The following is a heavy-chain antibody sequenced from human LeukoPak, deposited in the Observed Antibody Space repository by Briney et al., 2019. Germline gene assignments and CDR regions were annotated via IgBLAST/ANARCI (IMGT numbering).Heavy chain of an antibody. CDR1: GFTFNSYT. V-gene: IGHV3-48*02. CDR2: ISGGSPTI. J-gene: IGHJ6*02. D-gene: IGHD1-1*01. Sequence: GGSLRLSCAASGFTFNSYTMNWVRQAPGKGLEWVSYISGGSPTIYYADSVKGRFTISRDNAKNSLFLQMNSLRDEDTAVYYCAREPPGGTRGFFYYGMDVWGQGTTVTVSS. CDR3: AREPPGGTRGFFYYGMDV.